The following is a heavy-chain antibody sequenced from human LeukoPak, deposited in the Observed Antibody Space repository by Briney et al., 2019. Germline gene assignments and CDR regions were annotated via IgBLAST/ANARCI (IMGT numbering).Heavy chain of an antibody. D-gene: IGHD5-12*01. CDR2: ISYDGSNK. CDR1: GLTFSSYA. V-gene: IGHV3-30*04. CDR3: ARDLGYPYYFDY. J-gene: IGHJ4*02. Sequence: GGSLRLSCAASGLTFSSYAMHWVRQAPGKGLEWVAVISYDGSNKYYADSVKGRFTISRDNSKNTLYLQMNSLRAEDTAVYYCARDLGYPYYFDYWGQGTLVTVSS.